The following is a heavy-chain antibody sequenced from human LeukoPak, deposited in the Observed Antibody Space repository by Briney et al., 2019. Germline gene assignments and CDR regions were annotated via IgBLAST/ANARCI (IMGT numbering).Heavy chain of an antibody. V-gene: IGHV4-39*07. CDR3: ASVLQLWFGSYYFDY. J-gene: IGHJ4*02. CDR1: GGSISSSSYY. CDR2: IYYSGST. D-gene: IGHD5-18*01. Sequence: SETLSLTRTVSGGSISSSSYYWGWIRQPPGKGLEWIGSIYYSGSTYYNPSLKSRVTISVDTSKNQFSLKLSSVTAADTAVYYCASVLQLWFGSYYFDYWGQGTLVTVSS.